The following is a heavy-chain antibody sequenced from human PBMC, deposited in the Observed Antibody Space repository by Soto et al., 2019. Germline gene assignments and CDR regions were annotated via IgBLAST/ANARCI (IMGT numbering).Heavy chain of an antibody. V-gene: IGHV3-73*01. Sequence: PGGSLRLSCAASGFTFSVSAMHWVRHASGKGLEWVGRIRSKANSYATAYAASVKGRFTISRDDSKNTAYLQMNSLKTEDTAVYYCTSPYYYDSSGHRGDYWGQGTLVTVSS. J-gene: IGHJ4*02. CDR1: GFTFSVSA. CDR2: IRSKANSYAT. CDR3: TSPYYYDSSGHRGDY. D-gene: IGHD3-22*01.